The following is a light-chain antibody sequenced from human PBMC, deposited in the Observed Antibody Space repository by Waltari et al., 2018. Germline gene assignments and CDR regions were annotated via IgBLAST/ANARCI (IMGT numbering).Light chain of an antibody. Sequence: EIGVTQFPATLFVSPGQRVTLSCRTSQSVSDNLAWYQQRPGQAPRLLIYGASTRATNVPARFGGSGSGIQFSLTISGLQSEDFAVYYCQHYNTWPGTFGQGTKVEIK. CDR2: GAS. J-gene: IGKJ1*01. CDR1: QSVSDN. CDR3: QHYNTWPGT. V-gene: IGKV3-15*01.